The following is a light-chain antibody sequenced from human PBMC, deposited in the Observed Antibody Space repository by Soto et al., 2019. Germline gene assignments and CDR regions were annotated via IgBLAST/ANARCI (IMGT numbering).Light chain of an antibody. Sequence: DIQMTQSPSTLSASVGDRVTITCRASQSISSWLAWYQQKPGKAPKLLIYDASSLESGGPSRFSGSGSGTEFALTISSLQPDDFATYYCQQYNSYSPWTVGQGPKVEIK. J-gene: IGKJ1*01. CDR2: DAS. CDR3: QQYNSYSPWT. CDR1: QSISSW. V-gene: IGKV1-5*01.